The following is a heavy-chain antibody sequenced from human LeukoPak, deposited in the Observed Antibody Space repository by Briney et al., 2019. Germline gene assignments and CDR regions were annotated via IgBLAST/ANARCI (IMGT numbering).Heavy chain of an antibody. CDR3: AREGADGYNVGFDY. CDR2: IYSSGGNI. D-gene: IGHD5-24*01. CDR1: GFTFSSYE. Sequence: GGSLRLSCAASGFTFSSYEMNWVRQATGKGLEWVSYIYSSGGNIYYADSVKGRFTISRDNAKNSLYLQMNSLRVEDTAVYYCAREGADGYNVGFDYWGQGTLVTVSS. J-gene: IGHJ4*02. V-gene: IGHV3-48*03.